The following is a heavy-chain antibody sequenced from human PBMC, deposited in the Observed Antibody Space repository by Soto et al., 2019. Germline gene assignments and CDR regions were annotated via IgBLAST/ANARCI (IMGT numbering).Heavy chain of an antibody. CDR1: GYTFTSYY. D-gene: IGHD3-22*01. V-gene: IGHV1-46*03. J-gene: IGHJ6*02. CDR2: INPSGGST. Sequence: QVQLVQSGAEVKKPGASVKVSCKASGYTFTSYYMHWVRQAPGQGLEWMGIINPSGGSTSYAQKFQGRVTMTRDTSTSKVYMELSSLRSEDTAVYYCARDITMIVVVIKGSRSPYYYYGMDVWGQGTTVTVSS. CDR3: ARDITMIVVVIKGSRSPYYYYGMDV.